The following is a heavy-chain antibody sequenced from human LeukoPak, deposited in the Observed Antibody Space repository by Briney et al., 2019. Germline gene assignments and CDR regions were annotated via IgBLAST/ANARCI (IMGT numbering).Heavy chain of an antibody. Sequence: GASVKVSCKASGGTFSSYAISWARQAPGQGLEWMGRIIPILGIANYAQKFQGRVTITADKSTSTAYMELSSLRSEDTAVYYCARGLALGYCSGGSCYAYDVWGKGTTVTVSS. D-gene: IGHD2-15*01. CDR3: ARGLALGYCSGGSCYAYDV. CDR1: GGTFSSYA. CDR2: IIPILGIA. J-gene: IGHJ6*04. V-gene: IGHV1-69*04.